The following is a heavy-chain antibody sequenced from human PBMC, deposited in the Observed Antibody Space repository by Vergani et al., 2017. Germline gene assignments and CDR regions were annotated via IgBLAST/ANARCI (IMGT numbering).Heavy chain of an antibody. CDR1: GGSINSHNYY. CDR2: IHTSGST. Sequence: QVQLQESGPGLVKPSQTLSLTCTVSGGSINSHNYYWSWIRQPAGKGLECIGRIHTSGSTNYNPSLKSRVTMSEDTSKNQFSLNLTSVTAADTAVYFCARGSCLGGSCYKPLFDYWVQGILVTDCS. D-gene: IGHD2-15*01. CDR3: ARGSCLGGSCYKPLFDY. V-gene: IGHV4-61*02. J-gene: IGHJ4*02.